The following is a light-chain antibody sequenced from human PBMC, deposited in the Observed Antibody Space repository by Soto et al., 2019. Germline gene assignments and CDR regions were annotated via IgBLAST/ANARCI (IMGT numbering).Light chain of an antibody. Sequence: QTVVTQEPSISVSPGGTVILTCGLSSGSVSINSYPSWYQQTPGQAPRTLIYNTNTRSSGVPDRFSGSILGNKAALTITGAKADDECDYYCVLYMGRGISVFGGGTKLTVL. CDR3: VLYMGRGISV. J-gene: IGLJ2*01. V-gene: IGLV8-61*01. CDR2: NTN. CDR1: SGSVSINSY.